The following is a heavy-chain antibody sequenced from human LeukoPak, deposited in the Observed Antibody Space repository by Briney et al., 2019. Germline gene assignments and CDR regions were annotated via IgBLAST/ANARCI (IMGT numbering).Heavy chain of an antibody. CDR2: INPNSGGT. J-gene: IGHJ5*02. CDR3: ARSMIVVGRLDP. CDR1: GYTFTGNY. D-gene: IGHD3-22*01. V-gene: IGHV1-2*02. Sequence: AASVKVSCKASGYTFTGNYMHWVRQAPGQGLEWMGWINPNSGGTNYAQKFQGRVTMTRDTSVSTAYMELSRLRSDDTAVYYCARSMIVVGRLDPWGQGTLVTVSS.